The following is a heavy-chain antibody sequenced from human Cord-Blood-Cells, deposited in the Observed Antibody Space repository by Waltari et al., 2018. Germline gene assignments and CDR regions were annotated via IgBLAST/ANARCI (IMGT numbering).Heavy chain of an antibody. J-gene: IGHJ6*03. CDR1: GGSFSGYY. V-gene: IGHV4-34*01. CDR2: INHSGST. Sequence: QVQLQQWGAGLLKPSETLSLTCAVYGGSFSGYYWSWIRQPPGKGLEWIGEINHSGSTNDNPALRSRVPISVDTAKNQFSLKLSSVTAAGTAVYYCARRPTPAGLRGGYMDVWGKGTTVTVSS. CDR3: ARRPTPAGLRGGYMDV. D-gene: IGHD3-16*01.